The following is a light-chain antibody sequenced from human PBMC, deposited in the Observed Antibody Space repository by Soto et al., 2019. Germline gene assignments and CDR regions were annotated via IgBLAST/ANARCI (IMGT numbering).Light chain of an antibody. CDR1: QGIDNW. CDR3: QQGYSFPVT. CDR2: TAS. J-gene: IGKJ5*01. Sequence: DIQMTQSPSSVSASVGDRVTITCRASQGIDNWLAWYQQKPGKAPKLLIYTASSLQSGVPSRFSGSGSGPDFTLTISSLQPEDFATYSCQQGYSFPVTFGQGTRLEIK. V-gene: IGKV1-12*01.